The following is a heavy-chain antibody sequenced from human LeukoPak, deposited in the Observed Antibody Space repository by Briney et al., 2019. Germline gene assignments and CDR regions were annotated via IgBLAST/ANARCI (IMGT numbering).Heavy chain of an antibody. J-gene: IGHJ4*02. D-gene: IGHD3-22*01. CDR2: IYYSGST. Sequence: SETLSLTCTVSGGSISSYYWSWIRQPPGKGLEWIGYIYYSGSTNYNPSLKSRVTISVDTSKNQFSLKLSSVTAADTAVYYCARSYDSSGYLDYWGPGTLVTVSS. CDR1: GGSISSYY. V-gene: IGHV4-59*01. CDR3: ARSYDSSGYLDY.